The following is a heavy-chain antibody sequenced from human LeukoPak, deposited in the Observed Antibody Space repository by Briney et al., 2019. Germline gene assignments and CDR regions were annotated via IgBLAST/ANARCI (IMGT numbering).Heavy chain of an antibody. CDR3: ARPWGG. CDR1: GGSMNSYY. J-gene: IGHJ4*02. CDR2: IYYSGST. Sequence: PSETLSLTCTVSGGSMNSYYWSWVRQPPGKGLEWIGYIYYSGSTYYNPSLKSRVTISVDTSKNQFSLKLSSVTAADTAVYYCARPWGGWGQGTLVTVSS. V-gene: IGHV4-59*08. D-gene: IGHD7-27*01.